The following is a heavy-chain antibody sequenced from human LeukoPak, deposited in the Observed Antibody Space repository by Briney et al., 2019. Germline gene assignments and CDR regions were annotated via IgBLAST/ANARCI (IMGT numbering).Heavy chain of an antibody. CDR2: INPNSGGT. Sequence: ASVKVSCKASGYTFTGYYMHWVRQAPGQGLEWMGWINPNSGGTNYAQKFQGRVTMTRDTSISTAYMELSRLRSDDTAVYYCARGARDCGGDCYSDYWGQGTLVTVSS. CDR1: GYTFTGYY. V-gene: IGHV1-2*02. CDR3: ARGARDCGGDCYSDY. J-gene: IGHJ4*02. D-gene: IGHD2-21*02.